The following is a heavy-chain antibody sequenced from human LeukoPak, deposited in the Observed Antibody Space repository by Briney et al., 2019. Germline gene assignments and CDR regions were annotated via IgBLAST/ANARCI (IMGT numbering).Heavy chain of an antibody. CDR3: ARDSSGWSHGGYYFDS. J-gene: IGHJ4*02. V-gene: IGHV3-21*01. CDR1: GFTFSSYS. D-gene: IGHD6-19*01. CDR2: ISGSSSYI. Sequence: GGSLRLSCAASGFTFSSYSMNWVRQAPGKGLEWVSSISGSSSYIYYADSMKGRFTISRDNAKNSLYLQMNSLRVEDTAVYYCARDSSGWSHGGYYFDSWGQGTLVTVSS.